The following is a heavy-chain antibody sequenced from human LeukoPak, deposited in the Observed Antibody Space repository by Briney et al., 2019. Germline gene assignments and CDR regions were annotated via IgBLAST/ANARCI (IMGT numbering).Heavy chain of an antibody. V-gene: IGHV3-23*01. J-gene: IGHJ4*02. CDR3: AKGGYSGSYYYFDY. CDR1: GFTFSSYG. Sequence: PGGSLRLSCAASGFTFSSYGMSWVRQAPGKGLEWVSAISGSGGSTYYADSVKGRFTISRDNSKNTLYLQMNSLRAEDTAVYYCAKGGYSGSYYYFDYWGQGTLVTVSS. D-gene: IGHD1-26*01. CDR2: ISGSGGST.